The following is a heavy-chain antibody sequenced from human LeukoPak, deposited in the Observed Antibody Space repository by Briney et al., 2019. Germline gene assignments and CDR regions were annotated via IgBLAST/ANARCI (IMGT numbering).Heavy chain of an antibody. V-gene: IGHV3-21*01. CDR2: ISSSSSYI. D-gene: IGHD6-19*01. CDR1: GFTFSSCS. Sequence: PGGSLILSCAASGFTFSSCSMNRVRQAPGKALEWVSSISSSSSYIYYADSVKGRFTISRDNAKNSLYLQMNSLRAEDTAVYYCARWIAVAGSRAWFDPWGQGTLVTASS. J-gene: IGHJ5*02. CDR3: ARWIAVAGSRAWFDP.